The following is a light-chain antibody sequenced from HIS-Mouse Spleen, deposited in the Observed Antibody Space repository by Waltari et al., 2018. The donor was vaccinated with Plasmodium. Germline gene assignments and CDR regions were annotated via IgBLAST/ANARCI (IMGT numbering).Light chain of an antibody. Sequence: SSSSIGNNYVSWYQQLPGTAPKLLIYDNNKRPSGIPDRFSGSKSGTSATLGITGLQTGDEADYYCGTWDSSLSAGVVFGGGTKLTVL. CDR2: DNN. V-gene: IGLV1-51*01. CDR3: GTWDSSLSAGVV. J-gene: IGLJ2*01. CDR1: SSSIGNNY.